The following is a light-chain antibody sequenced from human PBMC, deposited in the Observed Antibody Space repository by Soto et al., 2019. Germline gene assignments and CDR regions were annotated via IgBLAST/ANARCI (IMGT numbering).Light chain of an antibody. V-gene: IGKV1-17*03. J-gene: IGKJ1*01. CDR3: LQHHSYPRT. CDR1: QGIDNY. Sequence: DIQMTQSPSAMSASVGDRVTITCRASQGIDNYLAWFQQKPGKVPKGLIYTASRLQSGVPPRFSGSGSGTEFTLTISSLQPEDFATYYCLQHHSYPRTFGQGTKVEIK. CDR2: TAS.